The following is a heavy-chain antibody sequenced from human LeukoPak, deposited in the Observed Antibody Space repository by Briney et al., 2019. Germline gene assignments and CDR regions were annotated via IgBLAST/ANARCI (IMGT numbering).Heavy chain of an antibody. J-gene: IGHJ6*03. D-gene: IGHD2-15*01. CDR2: ISTSSSYI. Sequence: GGSQRLSCAASGFTFSGSTMNWVRQAPGKGLEWVSFISTSSSYIYYADSVRGRFTISRDNAKNSLFLQMNSLRAEDTAVYYCARVLRYCSGGNCYSGGLGYMDVWGKGTTVTISS. CDR3: ARVLRYCSGGNCYSGGLGYMDV. V-gene: IGHV3-21*04. CDR1: GFTFSGST.